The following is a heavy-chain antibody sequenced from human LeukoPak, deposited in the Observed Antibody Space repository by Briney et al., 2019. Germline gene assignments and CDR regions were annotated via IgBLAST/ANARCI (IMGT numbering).Heavy chain of an antibody. CDR1: GYTFTDYY. Sequence: ASVKVSCKASGYTFTDYYIHWVRQAPGQGLEGLGWINPNSGGSNYAQKFQGRVTMTRDTSINTTFMDLSSLTSDDTAVYYCARGHDNTGYNYFDYWGQGTLVSVSS. CDR2: INPNSGGS. V-gene: IGHV1-2*02. D-gene: IGHD3-9*01. CDR3: ARGHDNTGYNYFDY. J-gene: IGHJ4*02.